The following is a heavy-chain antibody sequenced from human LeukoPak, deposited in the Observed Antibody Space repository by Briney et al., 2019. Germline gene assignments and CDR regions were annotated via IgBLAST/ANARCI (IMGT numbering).Heavy chain of an antibody. CDR2: IYGSGTT. CDR3: ASSQNYDILTGYSNWFDP. CDR1: GGCISSY. V-gene: IGHV4-4*07. J-gene: IGHJ5*02. D-gene: IGHD3-9*01. Sequence: SETLSLTCTVSGGCISSYWSWIRQPAGKGLEWMGRIYGSGTTTYNPSLKSRVSMSIDTSKNQFSLKLMSVTAEDTAVYYCASSQNYDILTGYSNWFDPWGQGTLVTVSS.